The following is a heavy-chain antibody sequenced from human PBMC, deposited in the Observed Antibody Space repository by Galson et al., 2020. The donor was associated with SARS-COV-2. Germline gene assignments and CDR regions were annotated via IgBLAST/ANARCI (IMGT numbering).Heavy chain of an antibody. Sequence: GESLKISCAASGFTFSSYAMHWVRQAPGTGLEWVAVISYDGSNKYYADSVKGRFTISRDNSKNTLYLQMNSLRAEDTAVYYCARDAETLSPIAAWVDYFDYWGQGTLVTVSS. CDR1: GFTFSSYA. J-gene: IGHJ4*02. V-gene: IGHV3-30-3*01. CDR2: ISYDGSNK. D-gene: IGHD6-6*01. CDR3: ARDAETLSPIAAWVDYFDY.